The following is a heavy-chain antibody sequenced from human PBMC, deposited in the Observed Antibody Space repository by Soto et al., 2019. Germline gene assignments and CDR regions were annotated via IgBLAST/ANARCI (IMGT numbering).Heavy chain of an antibody. D-gene: IGHD6-19*01. Sequence: ASVKVSCKASGGTFSSYAISWVRQAPGQGLEWMGGIIPIFGTANYAQKFQGRVTITADKSTSTAYMELRSLRSDDTAVYYCARYIAVAGTVWFDPCGQGTLVTVSS. CDR1: GGTFSSYA. CDR2: IIPIFGTA. CDR3: ARYIAVAGTVWFDP. V-gene: IGHV1-69*06. J-gene: IGHJ5*02.